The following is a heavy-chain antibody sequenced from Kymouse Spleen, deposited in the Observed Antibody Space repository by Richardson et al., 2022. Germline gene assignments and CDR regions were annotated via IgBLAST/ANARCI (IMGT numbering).Heavy chain of an antibody. Sequence: EVQLVESGGGLVKPGGSLRLSCAASGFTFSSYSMNWVRQAPGKGLEWVSSISSSSSYIYYADSVKGRFTISRDNAKNSLYLQMNSLRAEDTAVYYCARDGDFWSGYYTDYYYYGMDVWGQGTTVTVSS. CDR2: ISSSSSYI. V-gene: IGHV3-21*03. CDR1: GFTFSSYS. J-gene: IGHJ6*02. CDR3: ARDGDFWSGYYTDYYYYGMDV. D-gene: IGHD3-3*01.